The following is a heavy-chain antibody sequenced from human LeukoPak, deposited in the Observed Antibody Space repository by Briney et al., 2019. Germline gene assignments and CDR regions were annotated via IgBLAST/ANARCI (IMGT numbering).Heavy chain of an antibody. D-gene: IGHD1-26*01. Sequence: PGGSMRLSCAASGFTFSGYAISWVRQAPGKNLEWVSLIEHNGRTTYADSVKGRFTISRDNAKNTVYLQMNSLRGEDTAVYYCATDRERGPNIWGQGTLVPVSS. V-gene: IGHV3-74*01. CDR1: GFTFSGYA. CDR3: ATDRERGPNI. CDR2: IEHNGRT. J-gene: IGHJ4*02.